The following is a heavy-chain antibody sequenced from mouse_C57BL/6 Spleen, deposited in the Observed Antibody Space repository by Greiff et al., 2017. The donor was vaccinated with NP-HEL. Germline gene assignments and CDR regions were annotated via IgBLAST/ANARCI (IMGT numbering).Heavy chain of an antibody. D-gene: IGHD4-1*01. CDR3: ARRGSGNWFAY. CDR2: IDPSDSYT. V-gene: IGHV1-69*01. Sequence: QVQLQQSGAELVMPGASVKLSCKASGYTFTSYWMHWVKQRPGQGLEWIGEIDPSDSYTNYNQKFKGKSTLTVDKSSSTAYMQLSSLTSEDSAVYYCARRGSGNWFAYWGQGTLVTVSA. CDR1: GYTFTSYW. J-gene: IGHJ3*01.